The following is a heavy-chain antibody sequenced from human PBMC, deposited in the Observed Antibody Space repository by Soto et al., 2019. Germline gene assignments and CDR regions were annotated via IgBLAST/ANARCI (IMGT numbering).Heavy chain of an antibody. Sequence: QVQLVESGGGVVQPGGSLRLSCAASGFNFGSYGMDWVRQAPGKGLEWVALLSYDDSDTFYADSVRGRFTISKDVAKNTLFLQLNRLREEDTAVYFCAKDIFRGVARRDAFDLWGQGTAVTVSS. V-gene: IGHV3-30*18. J-gene: IGHJ3*01. CDR3: AKDIFRGVARRDAFDL. D-gene: IGHD3-10*01. CDR1: GFNFGSYG. CDR2: LSYDDSDT.